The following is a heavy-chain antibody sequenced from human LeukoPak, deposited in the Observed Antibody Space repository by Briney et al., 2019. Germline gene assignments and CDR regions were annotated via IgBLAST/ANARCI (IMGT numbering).Heavy chain of an antibody. CDR1: GFIFSSYA. D-gene: IGHD3-10*01. CDR3: VRSSGSMDV. J-gene: IGHJ6*02. V-gene: IGHV3-64D*06. CDR2: ISNNGGTT. Sequence: GESLKISCSASGFIFSSYAMYWVRQAPGKGLEYVSAISNNGGTTYYADSVKGRFTTSRDNSKNTLYLQKSSLRPEDTAVYYCVRSSGSMDVWGQGTTVTVSS.